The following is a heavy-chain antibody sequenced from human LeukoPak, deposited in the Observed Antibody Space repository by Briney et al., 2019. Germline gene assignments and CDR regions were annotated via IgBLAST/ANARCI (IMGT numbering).Heavy chain of an antibody. J-gene: IGHJ5*02. CDR2: IYYSGST. CDR1: GGSISSYY. V-gene: IGHV4-59*01. D-gene: IGHD6-13*01. CDR3: AREEHTWAAGTEVGWFDP. Sequence: HPSETLSLTCTVSGGSISSYYWSWIRQPPGKGLEWIGYIYYSGSTNYNPSLKSRVTISVDTSKNQFSVKLSSVTAADTAVYYCAREEHTWAAGTEVGWFDPWGQGTLVTVSS.